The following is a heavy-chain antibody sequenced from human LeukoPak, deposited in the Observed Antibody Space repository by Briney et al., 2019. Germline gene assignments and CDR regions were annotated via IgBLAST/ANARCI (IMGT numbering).Heavy chain of an antibody. CDR1: GGSIISSSYY. V-gene: IGHV4-39*01. D-gene: IGHD3-10*01. Sequence: PSETLSLTCTVSGGSIISSSYYWGWIRQPPGKGLEWIGSIYYSGSTYYNPSLKSRVTISVDTSKNQFSLKLSSVTAADTAVYYCARHFDGSGVLDVWGKGTTVTVSS. J-gene: IGHJ6*04. CDR2: IYYSGST. CDR3: ARHFDGSGVLDV.